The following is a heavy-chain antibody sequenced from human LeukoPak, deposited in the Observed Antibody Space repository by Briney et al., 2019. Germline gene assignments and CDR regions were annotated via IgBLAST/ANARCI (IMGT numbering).Heavy chain of an antibody. J-gene: IGHJ4*02. D-gene: IGHD4-17*01. Sequence: VASVKVSCKASGYTFSGHYMHWVRQAPGQGLEWMGWIYPNSGGTNYAQKFQGRVTMTRDTSISTAYMELRRLKSDDTAMYYCARVVVFGDYPFAYWGQGILVTVSS. CDR1: GYTFSGHY. CDR2: IYPNSGGT. V-gene: IGHV1-2*02. CDR3: ARVVVFGDYPFAY.